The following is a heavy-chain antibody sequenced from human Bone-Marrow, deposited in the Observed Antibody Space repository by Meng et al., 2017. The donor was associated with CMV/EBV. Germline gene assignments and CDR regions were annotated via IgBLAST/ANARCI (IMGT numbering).Heavy chain of an antibody. D-gene: IGHD3-16*01. Sequence: ASVKVSCKASGYTFTGYYMHWVRQDPGQGLEWMGWINANGGNTNYAQKFQGRVTMTRDKSINTAYMELSNLRSNDTAVYFCARGLGRKSRKDAFDFWGRGTVVTVSS. V-gene: IGHV1-2*02. CDR1: GYTFTGYY. CDR3: ARGLGRKSRKDAFDF. J-gene: IGHJ3*01. CDR2: INANGGNT.